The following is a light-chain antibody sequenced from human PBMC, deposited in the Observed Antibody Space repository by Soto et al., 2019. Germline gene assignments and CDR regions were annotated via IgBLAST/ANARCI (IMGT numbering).Light chain of an antibody. J-gene: IGKJ4*01. V-gene: IGKV1-39*01. CDR1: QNINTY. CDR3: QQSYTTPLT. CDR2: DAS. Sequence: DIQMTQSPSSLSASVGDRVTITCRARQNINTYLNWYQQTPGTAPKLLIYDASSLQSGVPSRFRGSGSGTDFTLTITSLQPEDFATYYCQQSYTTPLTFGGGTKVDIK.